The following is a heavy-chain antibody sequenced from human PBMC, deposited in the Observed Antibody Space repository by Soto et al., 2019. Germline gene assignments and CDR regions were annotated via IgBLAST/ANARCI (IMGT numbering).Heavy chain of an antibody. Sequence: QVQLVESGGGVVQPGRSLRLSCAASGFTFSSYAMHWVRQAPGKGLEWVAIISYDGIRHFHADSVKGRFTISRDNSKNAQLLQKNSLRTEDTAVYYCARDSMAATGASWAVKMFDPWGQGTLVTVSS. D-gene: IGHD6-13*01. CDR3: ARDSMAATGASWAVKMFDP. J-gene: IGHJ5*02. CDR1: GFTFSSYA. CDR2: ISYDGIRH. V-gene: IGHV3-30-3*01.